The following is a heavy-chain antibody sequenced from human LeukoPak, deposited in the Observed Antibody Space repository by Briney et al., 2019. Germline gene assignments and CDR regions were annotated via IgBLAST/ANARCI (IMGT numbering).Heavy chain of an antibody. J-gene: IGHJ4*02. Sequence: GASVKVSCKASGYTFTGYYMHWVRQAPGQGLEWMGWINPNSGGTNYAQKFQGRVTMTRDTSTNTVYMELSSLRSEDTAVYFCARATLSDYYFNYWGQGTLVTVSS. CDR3: ARATLSDYYFNY. CDR1: GYTFTGYY. CDR2: INPNSGGT. V-gene: IGHV1-2*02.